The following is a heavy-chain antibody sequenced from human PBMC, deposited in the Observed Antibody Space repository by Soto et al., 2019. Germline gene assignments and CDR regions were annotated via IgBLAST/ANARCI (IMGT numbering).Heavy chain of an antibody. V-gene: IGHV3-23*01. J-gene: IGHJ4*02. Sequence: PGGSLRLSCAASGFTFSSYAMSWVRQAPGKGLEWVSVIIGSGGSTYYADSVKGRFTISRDNSKNTLYLQMNSLRAEDTAVYYCAKARAAGTVEYYFDYWGQGTLVTVSS. D-gene: IGHD6-13*01. CDR2: IIGSGGST. CDR3: AKARAAGTVEYYFDY. CDR1: GFTFSSYA.